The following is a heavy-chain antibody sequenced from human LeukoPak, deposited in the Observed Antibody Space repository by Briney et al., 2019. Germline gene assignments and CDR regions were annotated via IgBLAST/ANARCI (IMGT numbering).Heavy chain of an antibody. CDR1: GYSFTTYW. CDR2: ISPDDPEI. V-gene: IGHV5-51*01. Sequence: GESLNISCKGSGYSFTTYWIVWVRQMPGRGLEWMGIISPDDPEIRYSPSFRGQVTISADKSTSTAYLQWSRLKASDTAIYYCARHEGSGSYYSYWGQGTLVTVSS. CDR3: ARHEGSGSYYSY. J-gene: IGHJ4*02. D-gene: IGHD1-26*01.